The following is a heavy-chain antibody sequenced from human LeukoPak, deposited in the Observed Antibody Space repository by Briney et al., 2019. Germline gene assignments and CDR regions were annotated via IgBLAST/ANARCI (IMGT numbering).Heavy chain of an antibody. Sequence: PGSSLRLSCAASGFTFSSYGMHWVRQAPGKGLEWVAVIWYDGSNKYYADSVKGRFTISRDNSKNTLYLQMNSLRAEDTAVYYCAKDSSGSSSAAFDIWGQGTMVTVSS. CDR3: AKDSSGSSSAAFDI. D-gene: IGHD3-22*01. CDR1: GFTFSSYG. J-gene: IGHJ3*02. V-gene: IGHV3-33*06. CDR2: IWYDGSNK.